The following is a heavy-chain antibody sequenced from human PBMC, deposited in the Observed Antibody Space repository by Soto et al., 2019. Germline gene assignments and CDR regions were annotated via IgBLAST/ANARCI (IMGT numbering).Heavy chain of an antibody. V-gene: IGHV3-23*01. CDR3: AKGRGDGSGWYIDPYYYYGMDV. CDR2: ISGSGGST. J-gene: IGHJ6*02. Sequence: GGSLRLSCAASGFTFSSYAMSWVRQAPGKGLEWVSAISGSGGSTYYADSVKGRFTISRDNSKNTLYLQMNSLRAEDTAVYYCAKGRGDGSGWYIDPYYYYGMDVWGQGTTVTVSS. D-gene: IGHD6-19*01. CDR1: GFTFSSYA.